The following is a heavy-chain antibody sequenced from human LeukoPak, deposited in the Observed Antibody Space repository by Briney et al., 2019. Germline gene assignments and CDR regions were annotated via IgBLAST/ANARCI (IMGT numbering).Heavy chain of an antibody. V-gene: IGHV4-34*01. CDR2: INHSGST. CDR3: ARGRGGRIAVAPFDL. CDR1: GGSFSGYY. D-gene: IGHD6-19*01. J-gene: IGHJ2*01. Sequence: PSETLSLTCAVYGGSFSGYYWSWIRQPPGKGLEWIGEINHSGSTNYNPSLKSRVTISVDTSKNQFSLKLSSVTAADTAVYYCARGRGGRIAVAPFDLWGRGTLVTVSS.